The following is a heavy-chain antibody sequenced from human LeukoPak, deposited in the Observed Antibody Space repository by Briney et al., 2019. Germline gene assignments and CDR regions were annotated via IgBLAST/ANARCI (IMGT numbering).Heavy chain of an antibody. Sequence: PSETLSLTCTVSGGSISSYYWSWIRQPAGKGLEWIGRIYTSGSTNYNPSLKSRVTISVDKSKNQFSLKLSSVTAADTAVYYCAAEAVGATTFPAYFQHWGQGTLVTVSS. CDR2: IYTSGST. CDR1: GGSISSYY. D-gene: IGHD1-26*01. J-gene: IGHJ1*01. CDR3: AAEAVGATTFPAYFQH. V-gene: IGHV4-4*07.